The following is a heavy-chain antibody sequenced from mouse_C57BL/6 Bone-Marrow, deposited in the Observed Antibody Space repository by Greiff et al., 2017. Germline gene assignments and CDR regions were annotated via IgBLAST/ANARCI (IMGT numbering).Heavy chain of an antibody. CDR3: AREYEYDEACAY. D-gene: IGHD2-4*01. Sequence: EVKLQESGGGLVKPGGSLKLSCAASGFTFSSYAMSWVRQTPEKRLEWVATISDGGSYTYYPDNVKGRFTISRDNAKNNLYLQMSHLKSEDTAMYYCAREYEYDEACAYWGQGTLVTVSA. CDR1: GFTFSSYA. J-gene: IGHJ3*01. V-gene: IGHV5-4*01. CDR2: ISDGGSYT.